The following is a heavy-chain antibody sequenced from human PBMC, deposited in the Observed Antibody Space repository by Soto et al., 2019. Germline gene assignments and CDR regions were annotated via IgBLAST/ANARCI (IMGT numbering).Heavy chain of an antibody. J-gene: IGHJ4*02. D-gene: IGHD2-15*01. CDR3: ARGRGYPRADFDY. CDR1: GGSFSGYF. Sequence: QVQLQQWGAGLLKPSETLSLTCAVYGGSFSGYFWSWIRQPPGKGLEWIGEINHSGSTNYNPSLNSRVTISVDTSKNQFSLKLSSVTAADTAVYYCARGRGYPRADFDYWGQGPLVTVSS. V-gene: IGHV4-34*01. CDR2: INHSGST.